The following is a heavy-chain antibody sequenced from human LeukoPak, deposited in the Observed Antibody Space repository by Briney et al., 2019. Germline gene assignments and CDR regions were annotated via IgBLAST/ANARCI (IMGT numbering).Heavy chain of an antibody. CDR3: ARMAGYYDSSGYHQHYGMDV. D-gene: IGHD3-22*01. J-gene: IGHJ6*02. V-gene: IGHV3-53*04. CDR1: GFTVSSNY. Sequence: PGGSLRLSCAASGFTVSSNYMSWVRQAPGKGLEWVSVIYSGGSTYYADSVKGRFTISRHNSKNTLYLQMSSLRAEDTAVYYCARMAGYYDSSGYHQHYGMDVWGQGTTVTVSS. CDR2: IYSGGST.